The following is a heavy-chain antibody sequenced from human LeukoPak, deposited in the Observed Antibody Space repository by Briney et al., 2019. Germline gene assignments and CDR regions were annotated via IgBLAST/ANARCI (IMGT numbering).Heavy chain of an antibody. CDR1: GGSISSSSYY. CDR2: IYYSGST. J-gene: IGHJ4*02. Sequence: SETLSLTCTVSGGSISSSSYYWGWIRQPPGKGLEGIGSIYYSGSTYYNPSLKSRVTISVDTSKNQFSLKLSSVTAVETAVYYCASTSGSSDYWGQGTLVTVSS. V-gene: IGHV4-39*01. CDR3: ASTSGSSDY. D-gene: IGHD1-26*01.